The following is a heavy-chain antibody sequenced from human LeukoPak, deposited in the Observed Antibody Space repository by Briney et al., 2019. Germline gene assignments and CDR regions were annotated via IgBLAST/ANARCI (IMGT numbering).Heavy chain of an antibody. D-gene: IGHD3-3*01. J-gene: IGHJ6*03. V-gene: IGHV4-59*11. CDR3: ARGLGVNYDFWSGYSVGYMDV. CDR2: IYYSGST. CDR1: GGSISSHY. Sequence: SETLSLTCTVSGGSISSHYWSWIRQPPGKGLEWIGYIYYSGSTNYNPSLKSRVTISVDTSKNQFSLKLSSVTAADTAVYYCARGLGVNYDFWSGYSVGYMDVWGKGTTVTVSS.